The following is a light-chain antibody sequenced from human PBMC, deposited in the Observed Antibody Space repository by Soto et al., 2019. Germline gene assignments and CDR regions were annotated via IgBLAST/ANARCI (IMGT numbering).Light chain of an antibody. CDR2: GAS. Sequence: EIVMTQSPATLSVPPGERVTLSCRASQSVSDDLAWYQQKPGQAPRLLIYGASTRATTIPARFSGSGSGTEFTLTISSLQSEDFAVYYCQQSNNLPYTFGQGTKLDIK. J-gene: IGKJ2*01. CDR1: QSVSDD. CDR3: QQSNNLPYT. V-gene: IGKV3-15*01.